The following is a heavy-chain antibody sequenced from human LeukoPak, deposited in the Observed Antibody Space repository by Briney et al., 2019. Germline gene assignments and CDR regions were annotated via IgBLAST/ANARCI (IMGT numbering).Heavy chain of an antibody. Sequence: GGSLRLSCAASGFTFSSYSMNWVRQAPGKGLEWVSCISSSSSYIYNADSVKGRFTTSRDNAKNSLYLQMNSLRVEDTAVYYCARAHNWKYGTFDYWGQGTLVTVSS. CDR2: ISSSSSYI. CDR3: ARAHNWKYGTFDY. V-gene: IGHV3-21*01. CDR1: GFTFSSYS. D-gene: IGHD1-20*01. J-gene: IGHJ4*02.